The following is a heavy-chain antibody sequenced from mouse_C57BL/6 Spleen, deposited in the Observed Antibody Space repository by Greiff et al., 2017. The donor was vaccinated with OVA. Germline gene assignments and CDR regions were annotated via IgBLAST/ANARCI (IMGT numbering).Heavy chain of an antibody. J-gene: IGHJ2*01. Sequence: EVKVVESGGGLVQPGGSMKLSCVASGFTFSNYWMNWVRQSPEKGLEWVAQIRLKSDNYATHYAESVKGRFTISRDDSKSSVYLQMNNLRAEDTGMYYCTAKRWLPYYFDYWGQGTTLTVSS. CDR2: IRLKSDNYAT. D-gene: IGHD2-3*01. CDR1: GFTFSNYW. CDR3: TAKRWLPYYFDY. V-gene: IGHV6-3*01.